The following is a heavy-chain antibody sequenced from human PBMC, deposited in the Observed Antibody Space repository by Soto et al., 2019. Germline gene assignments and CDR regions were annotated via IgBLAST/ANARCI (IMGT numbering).Heavy chain of an antibody. CDR1: GFTFSSYG. Sequence: QVQLVESGGGVVQPGRSLRLSCAASGFTFSSYGMHWVRQAPGKGLEWVAVISYDGSNKYYADSVKGRFTISRDNSKNTLYLQMISLRAEDTAVYYCAKGGIMLVATTFRFGYWGQGTLVTVSS. CDR3: AKGGIMLVATTFRFGY. J-gene: IGHJ4*02. CDR2: ISYDGSNK. D-gene: IGHD5-12*01. V-gene: IGHV3-30*18.